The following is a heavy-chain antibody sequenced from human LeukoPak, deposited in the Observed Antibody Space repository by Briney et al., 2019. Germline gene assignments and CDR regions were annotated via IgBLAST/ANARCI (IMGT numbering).Heavy chain of an antibody. V-gene: IGHV4-39*01. J-gene: IGHJ4*02. Sequence: SETLSLNCNVSGGSISSSSFSWGWIRQPPGKGLEWIGSIYYRGSTYYNSSLKGRVTISGDTSKNQCSLKLSSVTAADTAVYYCASESLYDGSGSYWGQGTLVTVSS. CDR2: IYYRGST. CDR1: GGSISSSSFS. CDR3: ASESLYDGSGSY. D-gene: IGHD3-22*01.